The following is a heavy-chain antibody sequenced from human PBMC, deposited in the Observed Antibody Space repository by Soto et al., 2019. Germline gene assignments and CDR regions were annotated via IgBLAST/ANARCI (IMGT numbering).Heavy chain of an antibody. D-gene: IGHD2-2*01. J-gene: IGHJ4*02. CDR3: ARAPIPAAIDY. V-gene: IGHV4-31*03. CDR2: IYYSGST. CDR1: GGSISSGGYY. Sequence: PSETLSLTCTVSGGSISSGGYYWSWIRQHPGKGLEWIGYIYYSGSTHYNPSLKSRVTISVDTSKNQFSLKLSSVTAADTAVYYCARAPIPAAIDYWGQGTLVTVSS.